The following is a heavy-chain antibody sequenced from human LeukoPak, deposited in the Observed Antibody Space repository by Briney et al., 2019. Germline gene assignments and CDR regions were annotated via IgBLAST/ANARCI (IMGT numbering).Heavy chain of an antibody. CDR3: ARDDSPAAAGTGAAFDI. J-gene: IGHJ3*02. Sequence: ASVKVSCQASGYTFTSYGINWVRQAPGQGLEWMGWISAYNGNTNYAQKLQGRVTMTTDTSTSTAYMELRSLRSDDTAVYYCARDDSPAAAGTGAAFDIWGQGTMVTVSS. D-gene: IGHD6-13*01. CDR2: ISAYNGNT. V-gene: IGHV1-18*01. CDR1: GYTFTSYG.